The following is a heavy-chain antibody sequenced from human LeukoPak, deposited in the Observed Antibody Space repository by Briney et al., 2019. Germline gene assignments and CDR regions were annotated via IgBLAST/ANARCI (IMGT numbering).Heavy chain of an antibody. CDR3: ARVPLEVYGSGSYPVPLGMDV. V-gene: IGHV3-30*01. CDR2: ISYDGSNK. D-gene: IGHD3-10*01. CDR1: GFTFSSYA. J-gene: IGHJ6*02. Sequence: GGSLRLSCAASGFTFSSYAMHWVRQAPGKGLEWVAVISYDGSNKYYADSVKGRFTISRHNSKNTLYLQMNSLRAEDTAVYYCARVPLEVYGSGSYPVPLGMDVWGQGTTVTVSS.